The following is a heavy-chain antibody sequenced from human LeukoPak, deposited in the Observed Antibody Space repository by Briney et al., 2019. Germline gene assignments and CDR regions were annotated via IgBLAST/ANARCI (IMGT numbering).Heavy chain of an antibody. CDR2: IYYSGST. J-gene: IGHJ4*02. CDR3: ARVYDGYFDY. D-gene: IGHD3-3*01. V-gene: IGHV4-59*01. Sequence: SETLSLTCTVSGGSISSYWWIWIRQPPGKGLEWIGNIYYSGSTKYNPSLKSRVTISVDTSKNQFSLKLSSVTAADTAVYYCARVYDGYFDYWGQGTLVTVSS. CDR1: GGSISSYW.